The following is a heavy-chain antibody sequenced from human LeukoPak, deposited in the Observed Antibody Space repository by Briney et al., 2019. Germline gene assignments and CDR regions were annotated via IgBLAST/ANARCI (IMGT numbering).Heavy chain of an antibody. CDR1: GNSISNTYY. V-gene: IGHV4-38-2*01. CDR2: IYNSGST. Sequence: SETLSLTCAVSGNSISNTYYWGWIRQPPGKELEWIGSIYNSGSTHYNPSLKSRVTISVDTSKNQFSLELSSVTAADTAVYYCARNSSGNYFDYWGQGTLVTVSS. CDR3: ARNSSGNYFDY. J-gene: IGHJ4*02. D-gene: IGHD1-26*01.